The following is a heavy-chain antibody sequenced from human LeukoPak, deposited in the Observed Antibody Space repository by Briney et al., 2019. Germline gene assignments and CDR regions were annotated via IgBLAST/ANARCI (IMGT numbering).Heavy chain of an antibody. V-gene: IGHV3-74*01. CDR3: ARDYWAAAAGSFYYYYYYMDV. Sequence: GGSLRLSCAASGFTFSSYWMPWVRQAPGKGLVWVSRINTDGSSTSYADSVKGRFTISRDNAKNTLYLQMNSLRAEDTAVYYCARDYWAAAAGSFYYYYYYMDVWGKGTTVTVSS. CDR1: GFTFSSYW. D-gene: IGHD6-13*01. CDR2: INTDGSST. J-gene: IGHJ6*03.